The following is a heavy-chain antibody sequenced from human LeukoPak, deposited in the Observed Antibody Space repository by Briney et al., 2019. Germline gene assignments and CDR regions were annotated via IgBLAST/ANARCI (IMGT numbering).Heavy chain of an antibody. CDR2: ISSSVNST. D-gene: IGHD3-9*01. J-gene: IGHJ6*04. V-gene: IGHV3-23*01. CDR1: GFTFSNYA. CDR3: ARDQAFDWFYYYYGMDV. Sequence: GGSLRLSCAASGFTFSNYALSWVRQAPGKGLEWVSSISSSVNSTHYADSVKGRFTISRDNSKNTLYLQMKSLRAEDTAVYCARDQAFDWFYYYYGMDVWGVGTTVIVSS.